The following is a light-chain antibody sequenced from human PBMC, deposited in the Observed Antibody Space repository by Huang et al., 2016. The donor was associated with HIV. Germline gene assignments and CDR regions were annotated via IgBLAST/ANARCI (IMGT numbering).Light chain of an antibody. J-gene: IGKJ1*01. Sequence: MTQSPPSLSASIGDRVTLTCRASRDISTFLAWYQQKPGKPPRLLFYAASILHSGVPSRFSGGGSGTNFTLTVSSLQPEDVANYYCQKYDSAPRTFGQGTKLEL. CDR2: AAS. CDR1: RDISTF. CDR3: QKYDSAPRT. V-gene: IGKV1-27*01.